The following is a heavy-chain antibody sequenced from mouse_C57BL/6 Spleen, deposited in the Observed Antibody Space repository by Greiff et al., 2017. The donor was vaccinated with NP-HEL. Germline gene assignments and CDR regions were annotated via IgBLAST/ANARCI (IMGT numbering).Heavy chain of an antibody. CDR3: AGYGLYYFDY. Sequence: EVQLQQSGPELVKPGASVKISCKASGYTFTDYYMNWVKQSHGQSLEWIGDINPNNGGTSYNQKFKGKATLTVDKSSSTAYMELRSLTSEDSAVYYGAGYGLYYFDYWGQGTTLTVSS. J-gene: IGHJ2*01. CDR2: INPNNGGT. D-gene: IGHD3-3*01. V-gene: IGHV1-26*01. CDR1: GYTFTDYY.